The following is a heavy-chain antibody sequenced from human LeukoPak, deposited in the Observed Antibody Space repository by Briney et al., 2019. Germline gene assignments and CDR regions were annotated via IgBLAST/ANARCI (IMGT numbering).Heavy chain of an antibody. D-gene: IGHD2-2*01. CDR2: IYYSGST. V-gene: IGHV4-59*08. CDR1: GGSISSYY. CDR3: ARGVIVVVPAAIRPRINWFDP. Sequence: PSETLSLTCTVSGGSISSYYWSWIRQPPGKGLEWIGYIYYSGSTNYNPSLKSRVTISVDTSKNQFSLKLSSVTAADTAVYYCARGVIVVVPAAIRPRINWFDPWGQGTLVTVSS. J-gene: IGHJ5*02.